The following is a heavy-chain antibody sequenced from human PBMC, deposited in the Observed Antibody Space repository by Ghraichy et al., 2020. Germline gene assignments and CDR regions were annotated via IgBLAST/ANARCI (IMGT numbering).Heavy chain of an antibody. V-gene: IGHV4-30-4*07. D-gene: IGHD2/OR15-2a*01. J-gene: IGHJ4*02. Sequence: SETLSLTCAVSGGSMSSGGYSWSWILQPPGKGLEWTGYISSSGGTSSNPSLRRRVTISVDTSKNQFSLKLYSVTAADTAVYYCATERNFYALFDCWGQGTLVTVSS. CDR1: GGSMSSGGYS. CDR3: ATERNFYALFDC. CDR2: ISSSGGT.